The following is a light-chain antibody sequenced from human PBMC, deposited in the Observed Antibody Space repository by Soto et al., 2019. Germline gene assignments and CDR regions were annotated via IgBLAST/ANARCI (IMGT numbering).Light chain of an antibody. Sequence: EIVLTQSPGTLSLSPGERATLSCRASQSVDRNYFAWYQQKPGQAPRLLIYGTSYRATGIPDRFSGSGSGTDFTLIISRLEPEDFAVYYCQQYGSIPRTFGRGTKVEIE. CDR2: GTS. V-gene: IGKV3-20*01. J-gene: IGKJ1*01. CDR1: QSVDRNY. CDR3: QQYGSIPRT.